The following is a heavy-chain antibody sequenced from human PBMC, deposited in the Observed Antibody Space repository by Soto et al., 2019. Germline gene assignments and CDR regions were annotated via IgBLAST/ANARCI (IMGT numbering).Heavy chain of an antibody. CDR3: ARDKTGFGSIDY. Sequence: DVQVVESGGGLVQPGGSLRLSCTSSGFTFWTFGMNWVRQAPGKGLEWISYISDNSRHIYYADSVKGRFTISRDNVKNSLSLQMNDLRDEDTGVYCCARDKTGFGSIDYWGQGTLVTVSS. V-gene: IGHV3-48*02. J-gene: IGHJ4*02. CDR2: ISDNSRHI. CDR1: GFTFWTFG. D-gene: IGHD3-16*01.